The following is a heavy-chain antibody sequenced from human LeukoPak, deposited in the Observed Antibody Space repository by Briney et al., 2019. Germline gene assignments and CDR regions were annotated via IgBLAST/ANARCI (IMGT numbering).Heavy chain of an antibody. J-gene: IGHJ4*02. CDR1: GGSINSGGYC. Sequence: SQTLSLTCTHSGGSINSGGYCWSWIRQHPGKGMGWIGYIYYCGTTYYNPSLKSRLTISVDTSENQFSLKLTSMTAADTAVYYCARAIMGYYFDFWGQGALVTVSS. V-gene: IGHV4-31*03. D-gene: IGHD3-16*01. CDR2: IYYCGTT. CDR3: ARAIMGYYFDF.